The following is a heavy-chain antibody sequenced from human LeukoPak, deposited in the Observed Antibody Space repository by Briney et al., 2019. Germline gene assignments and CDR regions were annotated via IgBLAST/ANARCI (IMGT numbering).Heavy chain of an antibody. CDR2: ISWNSGRI. D-gene: IGHD3-10*01. V-gene: IGHV3-9*03. Sequence: GRSLRLSCAASGFTFDDYAMHWVRQPPGEGLEWVSGISWNSGRIGYADSAKGRFTISRDNAKNSLYLQMNSLRVEDMALYYCAKAFYFASDYYAFDIWGQGTMVTVSS. CDR1: GFTFDDYA. J-gene: IGHJ3*02. CDR3: AKAFYFASDYYAFDI.